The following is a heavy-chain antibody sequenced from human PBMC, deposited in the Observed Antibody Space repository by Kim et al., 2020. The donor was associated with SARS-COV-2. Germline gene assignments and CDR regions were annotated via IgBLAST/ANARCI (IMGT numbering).Heavy chain of an antibody. Sequence: GGSVRLSCAASGFSLRDFWMNWVRQAPGKGLEWVANINQGGSDKYYMESARGRFTLARNNAQNSLYLQMNSLRGEDTAVYYCARWXFPLXLWGQGTLVTVSS. CDR2: INQGGSDK. J-gene: IGHJ3*01. CDR3: ARWXFPLXL. CDR1: GFSLRDFW. V-gene: IGHV3-7*01.